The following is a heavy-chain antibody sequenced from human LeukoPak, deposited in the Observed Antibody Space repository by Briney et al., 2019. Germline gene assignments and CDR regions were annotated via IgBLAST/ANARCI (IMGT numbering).Heavy chain of an antibody. D-gene: IGHD1-26*01. V-gene: IGHV4-38-2*01. Sequence: SETLSLTCAVSGYSISSGYYWGWIRQPPGKGLEWIGSIYHSGSTYYNPSIKSRVTISVDTSKNQFSLKLSSVTAADTAVYYCARPPYVSGSYYGAFDIWGQGTMVTVSS. CDR1: GYSISSGYY. J-gene: IGHJ3*02. CDR3: ARPPYVSGSYYGAFDI. CDR2: IYHSGST.